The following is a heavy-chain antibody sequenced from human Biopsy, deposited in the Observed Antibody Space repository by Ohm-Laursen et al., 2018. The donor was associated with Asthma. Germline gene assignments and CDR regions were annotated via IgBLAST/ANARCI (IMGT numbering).Heavy chain of an antibody. CDR2: MYHSGSP. V-gene: IGHV4-39*01. CDR3: VRHQYSSSWSTFDY. J-gene: IGHJ4*02. D-gene: IGHD3-22*01. CDR1: GGSITSSSYY. Sequence: GTLSLTCTVSGGSITSSSYYWGWIRQPPGKGMEWIGSMYHSGSPYYHPSLKSRATISVGTSKNQLSLKMSSVTAADTAVYFCVRHQYSSSWSTFDYWGQGALVTVSS.